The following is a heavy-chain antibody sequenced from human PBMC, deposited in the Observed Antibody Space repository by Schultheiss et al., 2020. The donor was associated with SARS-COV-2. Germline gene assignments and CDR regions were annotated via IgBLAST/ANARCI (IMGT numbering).Heavy chain of an antibody. CDR2: INPNSGVT. D-gene: IGHD3-10*01. J-gene: IGHJ4*02. Sequence: ASVKVSCKASGYTFTSYGISWVRQAPGQGLEWMGWINPNSGVTKLAQKFQGRVTMTRDTSISTAYMKLSRLRSDDTAVYYCARDQALVRGVFGYWGQGTLVTVSS. CDR1: GYTFTSYG. CDR3: ARDQALVRGVFGY. V-gene: IGHV1-2*02.